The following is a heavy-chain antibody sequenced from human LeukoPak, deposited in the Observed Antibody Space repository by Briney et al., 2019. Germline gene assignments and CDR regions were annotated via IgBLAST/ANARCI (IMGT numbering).Heavy chain of an antibody. CDR2: IYYSGST. CDR1: GGSISSYY. V-gene: IGHV4-59*08. CDR3: ASTHSSGWSIDY. J-gene: IGHJ4*02. D-gene: IGHD6-19*01. Sequence: PSETLSLTCTVSGGSISSYYWSWIRQPPGKGLEWSGYIYYSGSTNYNPSLKSRVTISVDTSKNQISLKLSSVTAADTAVYYCASTHSSGWSIDYWGQGTLVTVSS.